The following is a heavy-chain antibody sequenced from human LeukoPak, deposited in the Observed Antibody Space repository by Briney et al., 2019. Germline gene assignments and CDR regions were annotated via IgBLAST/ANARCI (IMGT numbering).Heavy chain of an antibody. CDR1: GFTFSSYA. J-gene: IGHJ4*02. D-gene: IGHD3-10*01. V-gene: IGHV3-21*01. Sequence: GGSLRLSCAASGFTFSSYAMSWVRQAPEKGLEWVSSISSSSNYIYQADSVKGRFTISRDNAKNSLYLHMNSLRVEDTAVYYCVRVGPAKSEYGSGSYGDWGQGTLVTVSS. CDR2: ISSSSNYI. CDR3: VRVGPAKSEYGSGSYGD.